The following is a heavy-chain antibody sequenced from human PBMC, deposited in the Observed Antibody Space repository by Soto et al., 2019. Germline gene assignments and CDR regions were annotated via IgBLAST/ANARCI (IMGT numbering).Heavy chain of an antibody. Sequence: SETLSLTCTVSGGSASSGDYYWSWIRQPPGKGLEWIGYIYYSGSTNYNPSLKSRVSISLDTSKNQFSLRLTSVTAADTAVYYCARIPVDTYMINWFDPWGQGTLVTVSS. D-gene: IGHD5-18*01. V-gene: IGHV4-61*08. J-gene: IGHJ5*02. CDR1: GGSASSGDYY. CDR2: IYYSGST. CDR3: ARIPVDTYMINWFDP.